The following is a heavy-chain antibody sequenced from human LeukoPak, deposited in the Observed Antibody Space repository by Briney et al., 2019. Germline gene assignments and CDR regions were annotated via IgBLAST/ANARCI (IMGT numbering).Heavy chain of an antibody. V-gene: IGHV1-46*01. CDR3: ARDLFVYSSGWHNWFDP. Sequence: ASVKVSCKASGYTFTSYYMHWVRQAPGQGLEWMGIINPSGGSTSYAQKFQGRVTMTRDTSTSTVYMELSSLRSEDTAVYYCARDLFVYSSGWHNWFDPWGQGTLVTVSS. CDR1: GYTFTSYY. J-gene: IGHJ5*02. CDR2: INPSGGST. D-gene: IGHD6-25*01.